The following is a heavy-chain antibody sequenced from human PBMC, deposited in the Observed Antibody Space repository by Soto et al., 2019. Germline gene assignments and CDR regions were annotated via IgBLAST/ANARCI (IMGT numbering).Heavy chain of an antibody. CDR2: VSPILGTA. V-gene: IGHV1-69*01. J-gene: IGHJ4*02. CDR1: GGSLRNSV. Sequence: QVQLVQSGAEVKTPGSSVKVSCTASGGSLRNSVISWVRQAPAQRLEWMGGVSPILGTANYAQKFQGRVTMTADEAPRTAYLDLSSLSPDDTAVYNCASLGHPGHWGPGTLVIVSS. CDR3: ASLGHPGH.